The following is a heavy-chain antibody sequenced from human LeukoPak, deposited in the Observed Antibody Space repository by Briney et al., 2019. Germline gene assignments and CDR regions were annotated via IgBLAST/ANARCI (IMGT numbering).Heavy chain of an antibody. CDR2: IFYSGST. CDR1: GYSISSGYY. J-gene: IGHJ3*02. D-gene: IGHD3-10*01. CDR3: AKSNGYGLVDI. V-gene: IGHV4-38-2*02. Sequence: PSETLSLTCTVSGYSISSGYYWGWIRQPPGNGLEWIGNIFYSGSTYYSPSLRSRVTISLDTSRNQFSLKLNSVTAADTAVYYCAKSNGYGLVDIWGQGTMVTVSS.